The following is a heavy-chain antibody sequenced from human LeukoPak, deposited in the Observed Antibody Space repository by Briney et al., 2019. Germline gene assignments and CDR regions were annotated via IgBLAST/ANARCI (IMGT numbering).Heavy chain of an antibody. V-gene: IGHV5-51*01. J-gene: IGHJ4*02. Sequence: GESLKISCKGSGYSFPDYWIGWVRLMPGKGLEWMGIIYPDDSDTRYSPSFQGQVSISVDKSISTAYLQWSSLKASDTAMYFCARLRRVGPTFGIGYFDFWGQGTLVIVSS. CDR1: GYSFPDYW. CDR3: ARLRRVGPTFGIGYFDF. D-gene: IGHD1-26*01. CDR2: IYPDDSDT.